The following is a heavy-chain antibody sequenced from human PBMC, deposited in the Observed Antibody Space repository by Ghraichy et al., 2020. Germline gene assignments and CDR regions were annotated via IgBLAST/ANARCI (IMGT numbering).Heavy chain of an antibody. Sequence: SQTLSLTCTVSGGSISSSSYYWGWIRPPPGKGLEWIGSIYYSGSTYYNPSLKSRVTISVDTSKNQFSLKLSSVTAADTAVYYCARLTEVVLFDYWGQGTLVTVSS. CDR2: IYYSGST. CDR3: ARLTEVVLFDY. D-gene: IGHD2-15*01. V-gene: IGHV4-39*01. J-gene: IGHJ4*02. CDR1: GGSISSSSYY.